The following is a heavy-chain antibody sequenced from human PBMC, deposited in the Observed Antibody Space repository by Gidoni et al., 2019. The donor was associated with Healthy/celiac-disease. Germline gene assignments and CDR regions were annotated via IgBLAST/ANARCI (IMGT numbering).Heavy chain of an antibody. CDR3: ARAEDIVVVPAALFDY. J-gene: IGHJ4*02. V-gene: IGHV1-2*06. D-gene: IGHD2-2*01. CDR1: GYTFTGYY. Sequence: QVQLVQSGAEVKKPGASVKVSCKASGYTFTGYYMHWVRQAPGQGLEWMGRINPNSGGTNYAQKFQGRVTMTRDMSISTAYMELSRLRSDDTAVYYCARAEDIVVVPAALFDYWGQGTLVTVSS. CDR2: INPNSGGT.